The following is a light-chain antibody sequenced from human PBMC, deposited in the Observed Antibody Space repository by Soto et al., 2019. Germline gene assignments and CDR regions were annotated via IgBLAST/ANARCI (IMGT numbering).Light chain of an antibody. CDR3: QQYDYSRT. CDR1: QNIDTS. J-gene: IGKJ1*01. CDR2: DVS. V-gene: IGKV1-5*01. Sequence: DIQMTQSPSTLSASVGDRVTITCRASQNIDTSLAWYQHKPGKAPKLLMFDVSNLESGVPSRFSGSGSGTEFTLTISSVHSDDFATYYCQQYDYSRTFGQGTKVDI.